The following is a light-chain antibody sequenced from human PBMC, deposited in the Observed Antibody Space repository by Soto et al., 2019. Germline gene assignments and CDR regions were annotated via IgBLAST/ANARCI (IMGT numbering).Light chain of an antibody. V-gene: IGLV2-14*03. CDR3: TSWTTSTTMI. Sequence: QSALTQPASVAGSPGQSITNSCTGTSSDIGAYNFVSWYQQHPGKAPKLMLYDVNIRPSGVSNRFSGSTSGNTASLTISGLQAEDEVDYYCTSWTTSTTMIFGGGTKVTVL. CDR1: SSDIGAYNF. CDR2: DVN. J-gene: IGLJ2*01.